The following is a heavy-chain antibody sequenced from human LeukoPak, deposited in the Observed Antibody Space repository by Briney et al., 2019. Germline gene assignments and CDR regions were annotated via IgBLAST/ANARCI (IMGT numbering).Heavy chain of an antibody. V-gene: IGHV3-9*01. CDR1: GFIFDDYA. CDR2: ISWNSVSE. J-gene: IGHJ4*01. D-gene: IGHD3-10*01. CDR3: AKDVDGSGSRFDY. Sequence: SLRPSCATSGFIFDDYAMHWVRLVPGKGLEWVSRISWNSVSESYADSVRGRFTISRDNAENSLHLQMESLRPEDTALYFCAKDVDGSGSRFDYWGHGTLVIVS.